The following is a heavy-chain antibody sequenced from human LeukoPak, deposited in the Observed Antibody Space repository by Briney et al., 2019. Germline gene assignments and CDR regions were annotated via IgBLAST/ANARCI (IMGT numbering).Heavy chain of an antibody. CDR3: ARDLEDSSPLGAFDM. D-gene: IGHD3-22*01. V-gene: IGHV3-33*08. Sequence: PGGSLRLSCAASGFAFRSYAMSWVRQTPGKGLEWVAAIWFDGIRKYYADSVKGRLTISRDNSKNTLYLQMNSLRAEDTAVYYCARDLEDSSPLGAFDMWGQGTMVTVSS. CDR2: IWFDGIRK. CDR1: GFAFRSYA. J-gene: IGHJ3*02.